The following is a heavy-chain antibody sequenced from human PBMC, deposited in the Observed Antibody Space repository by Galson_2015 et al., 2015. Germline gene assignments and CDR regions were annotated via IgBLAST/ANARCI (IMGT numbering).Heavy chain of an antibody. J-gene: IGHJ4*02. CDR2: ISSTTTYI. V-gene: IGHV3-21*01. Sequence: SLRLCCAASEFTFSSYYMGWVRQAPGKGLEWVSSISSTTTYIYYADSVKGRFTISRDNAKNSLYLRMNSLGAEDTAVYYCARQILDYDFWSGYYPTNFDYWGQGTLVTVSS. CDR3: ARQILDYDFWSGYYPTNFDY. D-gene: IGHD3-3*01. CDR1: EFTFSSYY.